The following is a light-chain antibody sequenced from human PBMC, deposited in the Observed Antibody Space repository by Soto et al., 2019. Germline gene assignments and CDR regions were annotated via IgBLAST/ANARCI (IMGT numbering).Light chain of an antibody. CDR2: SNN. V-gene: IGLV1-44*01. Sequence: QSVLTQPPSASGTPGQRVTISCSGSSSNIGSNTVNWYQQLPGTAPKLLIYSNNQRPSGVPDRFSGSKSGTSASLAISGLQSEDEADYYCAAWDDSLSGHYVFGTGTTVTVL. CDR1: SSNIGSNT. CDR3: AAWDDSLSGHYV. J-gene: IGLJ1*01.